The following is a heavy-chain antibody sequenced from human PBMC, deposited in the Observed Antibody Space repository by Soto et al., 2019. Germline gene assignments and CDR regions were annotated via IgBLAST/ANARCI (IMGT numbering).Heavy chain of an antibody. V-gene: IGHV3-23*01. CDR1: GFTFSSYA. D-gene: IGHD3-22*01. J-gene: IGHJ4*02. CDR2: ISGSGGST. CDR3: AKDPYYYDSSLNYRS. Sequence: EVQLLESGGGLVQPGGSLRLSCAASGFTFSSYAMSWVRQAPGKGLEWVSAISGSGGSTYYADSVKGRFTISRDNSKNALYLQMNSMRAEDTAVYYCAKDPYYYDSSLNYRSWGQGTLVTVSS.